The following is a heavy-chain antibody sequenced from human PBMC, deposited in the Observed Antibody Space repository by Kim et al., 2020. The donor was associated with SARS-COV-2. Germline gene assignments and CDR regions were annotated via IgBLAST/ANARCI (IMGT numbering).Heavy chain of an antibody. D-gene: IGHD2-2*01. Sequence: SETLSLTCAVYGGSFSGYYWSWIRQPPGKGLEWIGEINHSGSTNYNPSLKSRVTISVDTSKNQFSLKLSSVTAADTAVYYCARLGLGYCSSTSCYDFRYYYYGMDVWGQGTTVTVSS. CDR2: INHSGST. CDR1: GGSFSGYY. V-gene: IGHV4-34*01. CDR3: ARLGLGYCSSTSCYDFRYYYYGMDV. J-gene: IGHJ6*02.